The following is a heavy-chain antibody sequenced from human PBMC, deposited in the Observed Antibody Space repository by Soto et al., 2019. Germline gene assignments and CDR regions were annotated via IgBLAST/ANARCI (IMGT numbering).Heavy chain of an antibody. D-gene: IGHD3-3*01. CDR1: GISLSRSNW. V-gene: IGHV4-4*02. Sequence: DTLSLTCAFSGISLSRSNWLSWVRPPPGKGLEWIGEIYHSGSTNYNPSLKSRVTISVDKSKNQFSLKLSSVTAADTAVYYCASRFRRLEWLFEWFDPWGQGTLGTSPQ. CDR2: IYHSGST. J-gene: IGHJ5*02. CDR3: ASRFRRLEWLFEWFDP.